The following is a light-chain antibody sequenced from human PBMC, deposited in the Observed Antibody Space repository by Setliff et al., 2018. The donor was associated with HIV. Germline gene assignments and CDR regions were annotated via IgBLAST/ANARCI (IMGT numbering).Light chain of an antibody. Sequence: QPASVSGFPGQSITISCTGTNSDVGGYNYVSWYQQHPGKAPKLIIYEVSSRPSGVSNRFSGSKSGNTAPLTISGLQAEDEADYYCSSYAITNTLPFGTGTKVTVL. CDR2: EVS. CDR3: SSYAITNTLP. CDR1: NSDVGGYNY. V-gene: IGLV2-14*01. J-gene: IGLJ1*01.